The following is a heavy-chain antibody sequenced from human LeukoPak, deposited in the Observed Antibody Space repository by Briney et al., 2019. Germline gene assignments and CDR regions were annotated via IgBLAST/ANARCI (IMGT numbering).Heavy chain of an antibody. J-gene: IGHJ4*02. CDR2: FDREDGGT. CDR3: ATAGLKKSTFIVRETKPLDS. Sequence: ASVNVSCKLSGYSLTELSLHWVRQGPGKGLEWLEGFDREDGGTMYAPTLRGRIALTEDTSIDTAYMELSSLTSDDTATYYCATAGLKKSTFIVRETKPLDSWGQGTLVAVSS. V-gene: IGHV1-24*01. D-gene: IGHD2/OR15-2a*01. CDR1: GYSLTELS.